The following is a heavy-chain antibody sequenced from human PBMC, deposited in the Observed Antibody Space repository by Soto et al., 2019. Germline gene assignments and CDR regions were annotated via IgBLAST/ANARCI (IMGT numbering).Heavy chain of an antibody. D-gene: IGHD3-3*01. CDR1: GYPVTAYY. CDR3: ARGGGVGVAGSAAFDM. Sequence: QLHLVQSGAVVKKPGASVTVSCSASGYPVTAYYMHWVRQAPGRGLEWMGGINPATGAAKYTQTFQGRVTLTRGTSTGTVFMEMGRRAFEGTAVFFWARGGGVGVAGSAAFDMWGQGTVVTVSS. CDR2: INPATGAA. V-gene: IGHV1-2*02. J-gene: IGHJ3*02.